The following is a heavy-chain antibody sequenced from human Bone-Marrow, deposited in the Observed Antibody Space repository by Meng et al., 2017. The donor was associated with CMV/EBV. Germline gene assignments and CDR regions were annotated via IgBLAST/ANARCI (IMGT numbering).Heavy chain of an antibody. D-gene: IGHD6-13*01. CDR1: GFTFSSYA. Sequence: GESLKISCAASGFTFSSYAMSWVRQAPGKGLEWVSAISGSGGSTYYADSVKGRFTISRDNSKNPLYLQMNSLRAEDTAVYYCAKAPTAGPDYWGQGTLVTASS. J-gene: IGHJ4*02. CDR3: AKAPTAGPDY. V-gene: IGHV3-23*01. CDR2: ISGSGGST.